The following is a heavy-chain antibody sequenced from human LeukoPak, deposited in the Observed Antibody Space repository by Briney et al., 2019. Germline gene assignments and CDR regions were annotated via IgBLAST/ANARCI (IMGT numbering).Heavy chain of an antibody. CDR1: GYTFTGYY. CDR2: INPNSGGT. Sequence: ASVKVSCKASGYTFTGYYMHWVRQAPGQGLEWMGWINPNSGGTNYAQKFQGRVTMTRDTSISTAYMELSRLRSDDTAVYYCARDHTMVRGVFDYWGQGTLVTVSS. V-gene: IGHV1-2*02. CDR3: ARDHTMVRGVFDY. D-gene: IGHD3-10*01. J-gene: IGHJ4*02.